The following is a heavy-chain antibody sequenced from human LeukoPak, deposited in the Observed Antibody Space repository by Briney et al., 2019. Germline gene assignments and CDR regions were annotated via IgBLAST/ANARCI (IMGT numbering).Heavy chain of an antibody. CDR1: GFTFSDYY. V-gene: IGHV3-11*01. Sequence: GGSLRLSCAASGFTFSDYYMSWIRQAPGKGLEWVSYISSSGSTIYYADSVKGRFTISRDNAKNSLYLQMNSLRAEDTAVYYCARVRAQYGDDGSGFDYWGQGTLVTVSS. CDR3: ARVRAQYGDDGSGFDY. J-gene: IGHJ4*02. D-gene: IGHD4-17*01. CDR2: ISSSGSTI.